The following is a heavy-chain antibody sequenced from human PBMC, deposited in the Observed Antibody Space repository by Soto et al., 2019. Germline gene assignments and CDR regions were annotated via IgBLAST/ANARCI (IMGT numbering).Heavy chain of an antibody. V-gene: IGHV4-39*01. J-gene: IGHJ4*02. D-gene: IGHD2-2*01. Sequence: QLQLQESGPGLVKPSETLSLTCTVSGGSISSSSYYWGWIRQPPGKGLEWIGSIYYSGSTYYNPSLKSRVTIPVDTSKNQFSLKLSSVTAADTAVYYCARLGGCSSTSCQDYFDYWGQGTLVTVSS. CDR3: ARLGGCSSTSCQDYFDY. CDR1: GGSISSSSYY. CDR2: IYYSGST.